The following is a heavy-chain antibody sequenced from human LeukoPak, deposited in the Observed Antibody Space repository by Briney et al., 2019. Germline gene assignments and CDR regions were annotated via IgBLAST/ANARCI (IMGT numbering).Heavy chain of an antibody. CDR3: AAESITIFGVIIT. D-gene: IGHD3-3*01. CDR1: GFTLSSHG. J-gene: IGHJ4*02. CDR2: IWNDGSKK. Sequence: PGGSLRLSCAASGFTLSSHGMHWVRQAPGKGLEWVAVIWNDGSKKYYADSVKGRFIISRDNSESTLYLQMNSLRAEDTAVYYCAAESITIFGVIITWGQGTLVTVSS. V-gene: IGHV3-33*01.